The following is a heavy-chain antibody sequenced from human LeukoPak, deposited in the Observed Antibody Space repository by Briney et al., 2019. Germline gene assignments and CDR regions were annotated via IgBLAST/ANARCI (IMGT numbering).Heavy chain of an antibody. CDR3: ARLTVSGQLDY. D-gene: IGHD6-19*01. Sequence: GGSLRLSCAASGFTFSSYAMNWVRQAPGKGLEWVSVIYTDGSTYYADSVKGRFTISRDNSKTTLHLQMNSLRVEDTAVYYCARLTVSGQLDYWGQGTLVTVSS. J-gene: IGHJ4*02. CDR2: IYTDGST. V-gene: IGHV3-66*01. CDR1: GFTFSSYA.